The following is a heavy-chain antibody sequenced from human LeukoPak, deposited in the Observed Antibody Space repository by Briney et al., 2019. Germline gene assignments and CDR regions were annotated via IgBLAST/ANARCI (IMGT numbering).Heavy chain of an antibody. CDR3: ATTRRDIVVVPAAIGEFDY. CDR2: INPNSGGT. Sequence: ASVKVSCKASGYTFTSYYMHWVRQAPGQGLEWMGWINPNSGGTNYAQKFQGRVTMTRDTSISTAYMELSRLRSDDTAVYYCATTRRDIVVVPAAIGEFDYWGQGTLVTVSS. CDR1: GYTFTSYY. J-gene: IGHJ4*02. D-gene: IGHD2-2*02. V-gene: IGHV1-2*02.